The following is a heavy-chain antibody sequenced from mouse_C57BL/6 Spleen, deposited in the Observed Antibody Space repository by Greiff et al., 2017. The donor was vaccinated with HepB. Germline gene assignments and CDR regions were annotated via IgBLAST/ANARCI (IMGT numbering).Heavy chain of an antibody. J-gene: IGHJ2*01. CDR1: GFTFSSYA. CDR2: ISSGGDYI. D-gene: IGHD1-1*01. CDR3: TRDYYGSSYYFDY. Sequence: EVQLMESGEGLVKPGGSLKLSCAASGFTFSSYAMSWVRQTPEKRLEWVAYISSGGDYIYYADTVKGRFTISRDNARNTLYLQMSSLKSEDTAMYYCTRDYYGSSYYFDYWGQGTTLTVSS. V-gene: IGHV5-9-1*02.